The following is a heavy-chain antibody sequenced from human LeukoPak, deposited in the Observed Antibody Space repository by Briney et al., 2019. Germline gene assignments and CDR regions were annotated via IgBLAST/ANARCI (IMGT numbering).Heavy chain of an antibody. CDR3: ARSGEGSDTAMLRPGDYGMDV. J-gene: IGHJ6*02. Sequence: GASVKVSCKASGYTFTGYYMHWVRQAPGQGLEWMGWINPNSGGTNYAQKFQGRVTMTRDTSISTAYMELSRLRSDDTAVYYCARSGEGSDTAMLRPGDYGMDVWGQGTTVTVSS. D-gene: IGHD5-18*01. CDR2: INPNSGGT. CDR1: GYTFTGYY. V-gene: IGHV1-2*02.